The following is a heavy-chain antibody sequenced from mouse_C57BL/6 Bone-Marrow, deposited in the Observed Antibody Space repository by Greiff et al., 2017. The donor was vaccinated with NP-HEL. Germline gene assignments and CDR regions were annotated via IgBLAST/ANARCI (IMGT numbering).Heavy chain of an antibody. Sequence: EVKLMESGGGLVQPGGSLKLSCAASGFTFSDYGMAWVRQAPRKGPEWVAFISNLAYSIYYADTVTGRFTISRENAKNTLYLEMSSLRSEDTAMYYCARRGLMRNAMDYWGQGTSVTVSS. CDR1: GFTFSDYG. V-gene: IGHV5-15*01. D-gene: IGHD2-3*01. J-gene: IGHJ4*01. CDR2: ISNLAYSI. CDR3: ARRGLMRNAMDY.